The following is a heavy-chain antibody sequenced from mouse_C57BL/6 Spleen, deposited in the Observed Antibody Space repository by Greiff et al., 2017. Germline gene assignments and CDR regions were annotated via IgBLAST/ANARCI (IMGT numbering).Heavy chain of an antibody. D-gene: IGHD2-10*01. J-gene: IGHJ2*01. CDR3: ARHRLPGGLDD. Sequence: EVMLVESGGDLVKPGGSLKLSCAASGFTFSSYGMSWVRQTPAKRLEWVATISSGGSYTYYPDSVKGRFTISRDNAKNTLYLQMSSLKSEDTAMYYCARHRLPGGLDDWGQGTTVTVSS. CDR2: ISSGGSYT. CDR1: GFTFSSYG. V-gene: IGHV5-6*01.